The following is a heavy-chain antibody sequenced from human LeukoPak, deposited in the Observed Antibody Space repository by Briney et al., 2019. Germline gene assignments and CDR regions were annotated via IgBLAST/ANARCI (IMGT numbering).Heavy chain of an antibody. CDR1: GYTFTSYA. V-gene: IGHV7-4-1*02. CDR3: ARVIAVAEKESAFDI. J-gene: IGHJ3*02. D-gene: IGHD6-19*01. Sequence: ASVKVSCKASGYTFTSYAMNWVRQAPGQGLEWMGWINTNTGNPTYAQGFTGRFVFSLDTSVSTAYLQISSLKAEDTAVYYCARVIAVAEKESAFDIWGQGTMVTVSS. CDR2: INTNTGNP.